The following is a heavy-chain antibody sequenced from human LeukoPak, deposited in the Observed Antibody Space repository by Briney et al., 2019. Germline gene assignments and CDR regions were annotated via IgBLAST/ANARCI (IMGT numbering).Heavy chain of an antibody. CDR1: GFTVSSNY. V-gene: IGHV3-53*01. Sequence: GGSLRLSCAASGFTVSSNYMSWVRQAPGKGLEWVSVIYSGGSTYYADSVKGRFTISRDNSKNTLYLQMNSLRAEDTAVYYCARDPAPYYYDSSGYDAFDIRGQGTMVTVSS. D-gene: IGHD3-22*01. CDR2: IYSGGST. CDR3: ARDPAPYYYDSSGYDAFDI. J-gene: IGHJ3*02.